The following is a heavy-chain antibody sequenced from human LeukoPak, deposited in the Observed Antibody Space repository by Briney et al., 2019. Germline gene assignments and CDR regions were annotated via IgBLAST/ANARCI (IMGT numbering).Heavy chain of an antibody. Sequence: SQTLSLTCTVSGGSISSDGHYWTWIRQQPGKGLEWIGCIYHSGSTYYNPSLKSRVTISIDTSKNQFSLKLSSVNAADTAVYYCARSGVGFGIWGQGTTVSVSS. D-gene: IGHD3-10*01. CDR3: ARSGVGFGI. CDR1: GGSISSDGHY. V-gene: IGHV4-31*03. J-gene: IGHJ3*02. CDR2: IYHSGST.